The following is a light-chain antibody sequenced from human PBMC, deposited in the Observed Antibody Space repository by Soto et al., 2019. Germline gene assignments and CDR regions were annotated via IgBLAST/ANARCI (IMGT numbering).Light chain of an antibody. CDR1: QAISSY. V-gene: IGKV1-8*01. CDR3: KQYYSYPLT. Sequence: AIRMTQSPSSFSASTGDRVTISCRASQAISSYLAWYQQKPGKAPKLLVYAGSTLHYVVLSRFSGSGSGSVFTLTFSCLQSEDFASYVCKQYYSYPLTFGQGTKLEIK. CDR2: AGS. J-gene: IGKJ2*01.